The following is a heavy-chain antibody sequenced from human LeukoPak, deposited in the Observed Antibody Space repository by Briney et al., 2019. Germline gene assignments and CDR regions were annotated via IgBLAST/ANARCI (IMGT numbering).Heavy chain of an antibody. CDR2: INHSGST. Sequence: TPSETLSLTCAVYGGSFSGYYWSWIRQPPGEGLEWIGEINHSGSTNYNPSLKSRVTISVDTSKNQFSLKLSSVTAADTAVYYCAGGREPSPYYFDYWGQGTLVTVSS. CDR3: AGGREPSPYYFDY. V-gene: IGHV4-34*01. D-gene: IGHD5-24*01. J-gene: IGHJ4*02. CDR1: GGSFSGYY.